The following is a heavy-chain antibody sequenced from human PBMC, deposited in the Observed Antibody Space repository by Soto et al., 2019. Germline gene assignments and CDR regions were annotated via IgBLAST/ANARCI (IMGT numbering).Heavy chain of an antibody. CDR1: GFTFSSYG. Sequence: GGSLRLSCAASGFTFSSYGMHWVRQAPGKGLEWVAVISYDGSNKYYADSVKGRFTISRDNSKNTLYLQMNSLRAEDTAVYYCAKGLGYDFWSGYYAPINWFDPWGQGTLVTVSS. D-gene: IGHD3-3*01. CDR3: AKGLGYDFWSGYYAPINWFDP. V-gene: IGHV3-30*18. J-gene: IGHJ5*02. CDR2: ISYDGSNK.